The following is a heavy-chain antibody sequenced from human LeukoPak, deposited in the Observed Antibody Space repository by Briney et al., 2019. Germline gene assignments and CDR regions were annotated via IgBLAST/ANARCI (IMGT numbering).Heavy chain of an antibody. D-gene: IGHD1-26*01. CDR1: GGSVSSGSYY. J-gene: IGHJ4*02. CDR2: IYASGTT. Sequence: SQTLSLTCTVSGGSVSSGSYYWNWIRQPAGKGLEWLGRIYASGTTNYNPSLKSRVTISADTSKNQFSLKLSSVTAADTAVYYCARAVLAGASRFDYWGQGTLVTVSS. V-gene: IGHV4-61*02. CDR3: ARAVLAGASRFDY.